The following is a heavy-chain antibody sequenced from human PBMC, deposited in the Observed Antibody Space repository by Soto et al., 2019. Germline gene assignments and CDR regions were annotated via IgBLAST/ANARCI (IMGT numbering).Heavy chain of an antibody. CDR1: GYTFTSYG. J-gene: IGHJ6*02. V-gene: IGHV1-18*01. CDR2: ISAYNGNT. CDR3: ARDRGPAYYDFWSGSRGGMDV. Sequence: QVQLVQSGAEVKKPGASVKVSCKASGYTFTSYGISWVRQAPGQGLEGLGWISAYNGNTNYAQKLQGRVTMTTDTSTSTAYMELRSLRSDDTAVYYCARDRGPAYYDFWSGSRGGMDVWGQGTTVTVSS. D-gene: IGHD3-3*01.